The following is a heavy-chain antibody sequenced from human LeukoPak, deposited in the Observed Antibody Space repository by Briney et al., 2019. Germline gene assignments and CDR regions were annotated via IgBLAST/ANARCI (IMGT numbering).Heavy chain of an antibody. CDR3: VRGGAIRVTGMTPFDY. Sequence: SQTLSLTCAIFGDSVSSNSAIWNWIRQSPSRGLEWLGRTYYRSKWYNDYAVSVISRITINSDTSKNQLSLQLNSVTPEDTATYYCVRGGAIRVTGMTPFDYWGQGTLVTVSS. CDR2: TYYRSKWYN. V-gene: IGHV6-1*01. D-gene: IGHD1-20*01. J-gene: IGHJ4*02. CDR1: GDSVSSNSAI.